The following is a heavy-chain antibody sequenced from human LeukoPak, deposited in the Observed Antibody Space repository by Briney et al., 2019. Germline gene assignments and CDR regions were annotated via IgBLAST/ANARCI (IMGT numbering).Heavy chain of an antibody. CDR1: GFTFSSYS. V-gene: IGHV3-21*01. Sequence: GGSLRLSCAASGFTFSSYSMSWVRQAPGKGLEWVSSISSSSSYIYYADSVKGRFTISRDNAKNSLYLQMNSLRAEDTAVYYCAKAPYYYDSSGIDYWGQGTLVTVSS. D-gene: IGHD3-22*01. J-gene: IGHJ4*02. CDR2: ISSSSSYI. CDR3: AKAPYYYDSSGIDY.